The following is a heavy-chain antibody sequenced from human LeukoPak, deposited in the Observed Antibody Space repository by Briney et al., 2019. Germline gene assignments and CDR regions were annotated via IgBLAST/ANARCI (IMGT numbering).Heavy chain of an antibody. Sequence: SETLTLIYTDSAASISSYLQSCIPQPPATALHRLRHLSYSGSTNYQLSLKRRVTISVDTSKNQFSLKLSSVTAADTAVYYCARGLDDYGGSLSYYYYYMDVWGKGTTVTGSS. CDR3: ARGLDDYGGSLSYYYYYMDV. CDR2: LSYSGST. J-gene: IGHJ6*03. CDR1: AASISSYL. V-gene: IGHV4-59*01. D-gene: IGHD4-23*01.